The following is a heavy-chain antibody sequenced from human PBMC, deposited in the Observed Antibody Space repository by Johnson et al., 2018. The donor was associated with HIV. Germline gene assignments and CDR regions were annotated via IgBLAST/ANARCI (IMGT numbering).Heavy chain of an antibody. V-gene: IGHV3-30-3*01. CDR2: IADDGTNT. J-gene: IGHJ3*02. CDR3: AREFVGYNGFDI. CDR1: EFSFSTYA. Sequence: QVQLVESGGGVVQPERSLRLSCAASEFSFSTYAMRWVRQAPGKGLEGVAVIADDGTNTDYADAVKGRFTISRDNSKNTLYLQMNSLRAEDTAVYYCAREFVGYNGFDIWGQGTMVTVSS. D-gene: IGHD5-24*01.